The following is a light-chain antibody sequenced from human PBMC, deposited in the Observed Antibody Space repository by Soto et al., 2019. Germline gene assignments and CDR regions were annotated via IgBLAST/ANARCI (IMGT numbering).Light chain of an antibody. Sequence: QSALTQPPSVSGSPGQSITISCTGSSSDVGDYNYVSWYQHHPDKAPNLMIYDVSNRPSGVSNRFSGSRSGNTASLTISVLQAEDEADYYCSSYTSRSTVVFGGGTKLTVL. CDR1: SSDVGDYNY. V-gene: IGLV2-14*03. CDR3: SSYTSRSTVV. CDR2: DVS. J-gene: IGLJ2*01.